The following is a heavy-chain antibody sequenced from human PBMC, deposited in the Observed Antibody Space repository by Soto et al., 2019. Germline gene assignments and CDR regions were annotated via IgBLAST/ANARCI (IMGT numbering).Heavy chain of an antibody. CDR3: ARDAVCTNGVCRNPLPRFDP. Sequence: ASVKVSCKASGYTFTSYYMHWVRQAPGQGLEWMGIINPSGGSTSYAQKFQGRVTMTRDTSTSTVYMELSSLRSEDTAVYYCARDAVCTNGVCRNPLPRFDPWGQGTLVTVSS. CDR2: INPSGGST. V-gene: IGHV1-46*01. D-gene: IGHD2-8*01. CDR1: GYTFTSYY. J-gene: IGHJ5*02.